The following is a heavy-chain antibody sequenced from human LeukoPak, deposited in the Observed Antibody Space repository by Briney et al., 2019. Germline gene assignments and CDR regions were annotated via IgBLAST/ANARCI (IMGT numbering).Heavy chain of an antibody. Sequence: GASVKVSCKASGYTFTVYYMHWVRQAPGQGLEWMGRINPNSGGTNYAQKFQGRVTMTRDTSISTAYMELSRLRSDDTAVYYCARVSDYVWGSYRYNLDFDYWGQGTLVTVSS. CDR3: ARVSDYVWGSYRYNLDFDY. J-gene: IGHJ4*02. CDR2: INPNSGGT. D-gene: IGHD3-16*02. V-gene: IGHV1-2*06. CDR1: GYTFTVYY.